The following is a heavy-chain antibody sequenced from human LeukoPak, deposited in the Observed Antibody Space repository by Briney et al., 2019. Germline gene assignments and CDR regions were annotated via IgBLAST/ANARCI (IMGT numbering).Heavy chain of an antibody. V-gene: IGHV3-30*03. D-gene: IGHD3-10*01. CDR1: GFSFSRYG. J-gene: IGHJ4*02. Sequence: SGGSLRLSCAASGFSFSRYGMHWVRQAPGKGLVWVAVISYDGSNKHYADSVKGRFTISRDNSKNTLYLQMNSLRAEDTAVYYCARTTTPHYYGSGSYALGYWGQGTLVTVPS. CDR2: ISYDGSNK. CDR3: ARTTTPHYYGSGSYALGY.